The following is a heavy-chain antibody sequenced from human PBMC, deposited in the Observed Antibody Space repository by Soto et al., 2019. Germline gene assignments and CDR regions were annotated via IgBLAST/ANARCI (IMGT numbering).Heavy chain of an antibody. V-gene: IGHV4-31*03. J-gene: IGHJ4*02. CDR2: FYYSGST. D-gene: IGHD1-26*01. Sequence: PSETLSLTCTVSGGSISTGGYYWNWIRQHPGKGLEWIGYFYYSGSTYYNPSLKSRVTISVNTSKNQFSLKLSSVTAADTAVYYCAGSLYSTVTEADWGQGTLVTVSS. CDR1: GGSISTGGYY. CDR3: AGSLYSTVTEAD.